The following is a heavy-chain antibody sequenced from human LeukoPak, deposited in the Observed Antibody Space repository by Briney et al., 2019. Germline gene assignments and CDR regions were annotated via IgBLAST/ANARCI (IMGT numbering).Heavy chain of an antibody. CDR2: MSYSAST. Sequence: SETLSLTCTVSGGSISSYYWGWIRQPPGKGLEWIGYMSYSASTDYTPSLKSRVTLSLDTSKNQFSLKLSSVTAADTAVYYCARHGGSYSFDYWGQGTLVTVSS. CDR3: ARHGGSYSFDY. V-gene: IGHV4-59*08. CDR1: GGSISSYY. D-gene: IGHD1-26*01. J-gene: IGHJ4*02.